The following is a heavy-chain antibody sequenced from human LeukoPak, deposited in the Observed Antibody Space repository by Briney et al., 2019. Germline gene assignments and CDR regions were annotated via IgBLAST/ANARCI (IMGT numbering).Heavy chain of an antibody. J-gene: IGHJ4*02. Sequence: GESLKISCQCSGYSFSSYWIAWVRQMPGKGLEWVGFIYPGDSDTRYSPSFQGQVTISADKSITTAYLQWSSLKASDTAIYYCARPGNTGTDYFQFWGQGTLVTVSS. CDR2: IYPGDSDT. CDR3: ARPGNTGTDYFQF. CDR1: GYSFSSYW. D-gene: IGHD1-7*01. V-gene: IGHV5-51*01.